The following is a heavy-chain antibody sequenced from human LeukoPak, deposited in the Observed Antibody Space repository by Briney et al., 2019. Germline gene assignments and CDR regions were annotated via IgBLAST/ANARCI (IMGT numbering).Heavy chain of an antibody. V-gene: IGHV3-48*01. D-gene: IGHD3-10*01. CDR3: ARDKRFDGSGSPDY. Sequence: GGSLRLSCAASGFTFSSYSMNWVRQAPGKGLEWVSYISSSSSTIYYADSVKGRFTISRDNAKNSLYLQMNSLRAEDTAVYYCARDKRFDGSGSPDYWGQGTLVTVSS. J-gene: IGHJ4*02. CDR1: GFTFSSYS. CDR2: ISSSSSTI.